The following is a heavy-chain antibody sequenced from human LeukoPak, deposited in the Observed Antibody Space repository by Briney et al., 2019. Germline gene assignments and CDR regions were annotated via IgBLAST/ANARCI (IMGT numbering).Heavy chain of an antibody. D-gene: IGHD2-2*02. Sequence: SETLSLTCTVSGGSISSYYWSWIRQPPGKGLEWIGYIYYSGSTNYNPSLKSRVTISVDTSKNQFSLKLSSVTAADTAVYYCARDLPVETVPAAIGVVWGQGTLVTVSS. CDR2: IYYSGST. CDR1: GGSISSYY. J-gene: IGHJ4*02. V-gene: IGHV4-59*01. CDR3: ARDLPVETVPAAIGVV.